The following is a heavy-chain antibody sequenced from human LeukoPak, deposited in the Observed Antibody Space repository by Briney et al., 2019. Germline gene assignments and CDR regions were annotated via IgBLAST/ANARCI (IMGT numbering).Heavy chain of an antibody. D-gene: IGHD4-17*01. CDR2: INPNSGGT. CDR1: GYTFTGYY. Sequence: ASVTVSCKASGYTFTGYYMHWVRQAPGQGLEWMGWINPNSGGTNYAQKFQGRVTMTRDTSISTAYMELSTLRSDGTAVYFWARGNWLAFLARPPLPYGDSHVFDFWGQGTLVTVSS. V-gene: IGHV1-2*02. CDR3: ARGNWLAFLARPPLPYGDSHVFDF. J-gene: IGHJ4*02.